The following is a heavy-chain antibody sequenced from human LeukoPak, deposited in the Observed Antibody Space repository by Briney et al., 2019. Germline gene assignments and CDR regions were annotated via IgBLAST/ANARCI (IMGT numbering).Heavy chain of an antibody. D-gene: IGHD6-13*01. CDR1: GFTVSSDY. V-gene: IGHV3-66*01. Sequence: GGSLRLSCAASGFTVSSDYMSWVRQAPGKGLEWVSVIYSGGSTYYADSVKGRFTISRDNSKNTLYLQMNSLRAEDTAVYYCARVSIAAAEGDFYFDYWGQGTLVTVSS. CDR3: ARVSIAAAEGDFYFDY. J-gene: IGHJ4*02. CDR2: IYSGGST.